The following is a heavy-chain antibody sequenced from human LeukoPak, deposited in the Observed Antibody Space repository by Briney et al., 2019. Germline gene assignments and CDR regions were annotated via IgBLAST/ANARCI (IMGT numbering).Heavy chain of an antibody. Sequence: GGSLRLSCAASGFTFSSYAMSWVRQAPGKGLEWVSAISGSGGSTYYADSVKGRFTISRDNAKNTLYLQMNSLRAEDTAVYYCAKDNYYDSSGSFDYWGQGTLVTVSS. D-gene: IGHD3-22*01. J-gene: IGHJ4*02. CDR1: GFTFSSYA. CDR2: ISGSGGST. V-gene: IGHV3-23*01. CDR3: AKDNYYDSSGSFDY.